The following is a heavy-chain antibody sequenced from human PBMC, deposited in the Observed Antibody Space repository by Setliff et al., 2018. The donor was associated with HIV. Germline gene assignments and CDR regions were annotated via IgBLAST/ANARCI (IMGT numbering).Heavy chain of an antibody. CDR1: GFTFNTYA. J-gene: IGHJ5*02. D-gene: IGHD6-13*01. CDR2: IRGSGSST. Sequence: GESLKISCAASGFTFNTYAMNWVRQAPGKGLEWVSGIRGSGSSTYYADSVKGRFTISRDNSKNTLYLEMNSLRVEDTAVYHCARSSSWYVAWFDPWGQGTLVTVSS. V-gene: IGHV3-23*01. CDR3: ARSSSWYVAWFDP.